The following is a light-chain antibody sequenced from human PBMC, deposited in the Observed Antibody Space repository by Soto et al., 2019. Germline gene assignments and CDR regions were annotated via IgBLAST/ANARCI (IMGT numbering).Light chain of an antibody. J-gene: IGKJ1*01. CDR1: QIISTY. CDR2: AAS. CDR3: QQTYSAPPT. Sequence: DIQMTQSPSSLSASVGDIVTITCLASQIISTYLNWYQQRAGLAPRLLIYAASSLQSGVPPRFSGSGSGTDFTLTISSLQPEDFATYFCQQTYSAPPTFGQRTNVDI. V-gene: IGKV1-39*01.